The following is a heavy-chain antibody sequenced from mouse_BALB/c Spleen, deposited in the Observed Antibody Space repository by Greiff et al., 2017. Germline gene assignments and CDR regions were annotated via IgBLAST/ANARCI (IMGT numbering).Heavy chain of an antibody. Sequence: EVQLQQSGAELVRSGASVKLSCTASGFNIKDYYMHWVKQRPEQGLEWIGWIDPENGDTEYAPKFQGKATMTEDTSSNTAYLQLSSLTSEDTAVYYCNGLRLPAWFAYWGQGTLVTVSA. V-gene: IGHV14-4*02. CDR2: IDPENGDT. CDR1: GFNIKDYY. D-gene: IGHD1-2*01. CDR3: NGLRLPAWFAY. J-gene: IGHJ3*01.